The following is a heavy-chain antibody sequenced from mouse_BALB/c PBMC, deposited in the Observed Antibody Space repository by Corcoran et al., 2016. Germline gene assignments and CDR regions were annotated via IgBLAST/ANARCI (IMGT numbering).Heavy chain of an antibody. V-gene: IGHV9-3-1*01. D-gene: IGHD2-12*01. CDR2: INTYTGEP. CDR1: GYTFTNYG. Sequence: QIQLVQSGPELKKPGETVKISCKASGYTFTNYGKNWVKQAPGKGLKWMGWINTYTGEPTYADDFKGRFAFSLETSASTAYLQINNLKNEDTATYFCAREDDRAAWFAYCGQGTLVAVSA. J-gene: IGHJ3*01. CDR3: AREDDRAAWFAY.